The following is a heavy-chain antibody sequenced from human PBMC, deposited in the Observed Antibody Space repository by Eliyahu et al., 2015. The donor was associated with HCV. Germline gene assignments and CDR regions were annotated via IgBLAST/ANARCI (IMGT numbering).Heavy chain of an antibody. Sequence: QVQLVESGGGVVQPGRSXRLXCXASGFTFXSYAMHXVRQAPGKGLEWVAVISYDGSNKXYADSVKGRFTISRDNSKNTLYLQMNSLRAEDTAVYYCARDLGDSGSYFGYPDYWGQGTLVTVSS. CDR2: ISYDGSNK. V-gene: IGHV3-30-3*01. D-gene: IGHD1-26*01. CDR1: GFTFXSYA. J-gene: IGHJ4*02. CDR3: ARDLGDSGSYFGYPDY.